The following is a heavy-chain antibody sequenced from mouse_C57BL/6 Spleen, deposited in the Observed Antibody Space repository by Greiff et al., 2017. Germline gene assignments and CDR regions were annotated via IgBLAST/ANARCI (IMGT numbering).Heavy chain of an antibody. V-gene: IGHV1-18*01. CDR3: ARVAYYSNYEGAMDY. Sequence: EVQLQQSGPELVKPGASVKIPCKASGYTFTDYNMDWVKQSHGKSLEWIGDINPNNGGTIYNQKFKGKATLTVDKSSSTAYMELRSLTSEDTAVYYCARVAYYSNYEGAMDYWGQGTSVTVSS. J-gene: IGHJ4*01. CDR2: INPNNGGT. D-gene: IGHD2-5*01. CDR1: GYTFTDYN.